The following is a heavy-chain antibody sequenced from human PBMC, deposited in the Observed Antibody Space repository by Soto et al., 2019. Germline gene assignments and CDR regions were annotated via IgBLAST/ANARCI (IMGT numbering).Heavy chain of an antibody. V-gene: IGHV3-11*05. J-gene: IGHJ5*02. CDR3: AKVGVVRGVRRDWFDP. D-gene: IGHD3-10*01. CDR1: GFSFSDYY. Sequence: GGSLRLSCAASGFSFSDYYMSWIRQAPGKGLEWVAYISTINSFTNYADSVKGRFTIPRDNAKNSLYLQMNSLRPEDTALYYCAKVGVVRGVRRDWFDPWGQGTLVTVSS. CDR2: ISTINSFT.